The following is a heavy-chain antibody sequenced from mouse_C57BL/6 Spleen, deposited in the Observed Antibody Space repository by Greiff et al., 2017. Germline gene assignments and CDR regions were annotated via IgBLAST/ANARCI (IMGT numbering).Heavy chain of an antibody. CDR1: GFTFSDYY. V-gene: IGHV5-16*01. Sequence: EVHLVESEGGLVQPGSSMKLSCTASGFTFSDYYMAWVRQVPEKGLEWVANINYDGSSTYYLDSLKSRFIISRDNAKNILYLQMSSLKSEDTATYYCARDGGYYGFDYWGQGTTLTVSS. CDR2: INYDGSST. D-gene: IGHD2-3*01. J-gene: IGHJ2*01. CDR3: ARDGGYYGFDY.